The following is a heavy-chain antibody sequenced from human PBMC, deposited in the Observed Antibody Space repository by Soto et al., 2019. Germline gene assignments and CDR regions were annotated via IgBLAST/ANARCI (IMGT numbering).Heavy chain of an antibody. V-gene: IGHV3-33*01. D-gene: IGHD1-26*01. CDR2: IWYDGSNK. CDR1: GFTFSSYG. J-gene: IGHJ4*02. Sequence: QVQLVESGGGVVQPGRSLRLSCAASGFTFSSYGMHWVRQAPGKGLEWVAVIWYDGSNKYYADSVKGRFTISRDNSKNTLYLQMNRLRAEDTAVYYCARGGHRWELRAGLDYWGQGTLVTVSS. CDR3: ARGGHRWELRAGLDY.